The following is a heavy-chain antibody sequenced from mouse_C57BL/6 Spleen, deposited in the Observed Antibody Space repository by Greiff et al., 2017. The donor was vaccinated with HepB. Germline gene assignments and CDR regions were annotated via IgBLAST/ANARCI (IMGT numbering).Heavy chain of an antibody. D-gene: IGHD1-1*01. J-gene: IGHJ4*01. CDR2: IYPGSGNT. V-gene: IGHV1-76*01. Sequence: QVQLKQSGAELVRPGASVKLSCKASGYTFTDYYINWVKQRPGQGLEWIARIYPGSGNTYYNEKFKGKATLTAEKSSSTAYMQLSSLTSEDSAVYFCARSGDYGSSLHYYAVDYWGQGTSVTVSS. CDR3: ARSGDYGSSLHYYAVDY. CDR1: GYTFTDYY.